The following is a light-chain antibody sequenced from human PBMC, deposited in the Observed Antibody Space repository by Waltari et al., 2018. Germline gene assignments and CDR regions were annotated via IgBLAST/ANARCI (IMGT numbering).Light chain of an antibody. CDR3: SAWDDSLNGHMI. J-gene: IGLJ2*01. CDR1: RSNLGTNV. V-gene: IGLV1-44*01. CDR2: SNN. Sequence: QSLLTQPPSVSGTSGQSVPISCSGSRSNLGTNVVSWYQQLPGTAPKLLILSNNTRHSGVPVRFSCAQSGTSASLASSGLQSEDEGYYYCSAWDDSLNGHMIFGGGTKLIVL.